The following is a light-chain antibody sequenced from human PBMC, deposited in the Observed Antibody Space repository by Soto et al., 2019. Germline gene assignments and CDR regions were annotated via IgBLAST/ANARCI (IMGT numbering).Light chain of an antibody. CDR3: SAYTARSTLV. CDR1: SSDIGAYDY. Sequence: QSVLTQPASLSGSPGQSITISCTGTSSDIGAYDYVSWFQQHPGKAPKLIIYEVRNRPSGISSRFSGSRSGNTASLTISGLQSEDEGDYYCSAYTARSTLVFGGGTKLTVL. V-gene: IGLV2-14*01. J-gene: IGLJ3*02. CDR2: EVR.